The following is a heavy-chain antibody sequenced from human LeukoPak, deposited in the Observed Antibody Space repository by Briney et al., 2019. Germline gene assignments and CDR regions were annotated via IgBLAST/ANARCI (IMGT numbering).Heavy chain of an antibody. Sequence: SQTLSLTCAISGDSVSNNSAVWNWLRQSPSRGLEWLGRTYYRSKWYNDYGASVKSRITVNPDTSENQFSLQLNSVTPEDTAVYYCVRSQYWRFDDWGQGTLVTVSS. CDR1: GDSVSNNSAV. CDR3: VRSQYWRFDD. D-gene: IGHD2-8*02. V-gene: IGHV6-1*01. J-gene: IGHJ4*02. CDR2: TYYRSKWYN.